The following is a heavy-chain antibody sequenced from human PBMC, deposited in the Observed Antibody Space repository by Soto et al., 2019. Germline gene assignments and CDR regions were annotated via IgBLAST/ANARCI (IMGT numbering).Heavy chain of an antibody. J-gene: IGHJ4*02. CDR1: GYTFTKYD. V-gene: IGHV1-18*04. CDR3: VRQYYDFWTDYPDVDY. Sequence: QVQLVQSGAEVKRPGASVKVSCKASGYTFTKYDISWVRQAPGQGLEWLGLISPNSGRPSYAQKFEGRVPMTPDTSTTTAYLELRSLRSDDTAVYYCVRQYYDFWTDYPDVDYWGQGTLVTVSS. CDR2: ISPNSGRP. D-gene: IGHD3-3*01.